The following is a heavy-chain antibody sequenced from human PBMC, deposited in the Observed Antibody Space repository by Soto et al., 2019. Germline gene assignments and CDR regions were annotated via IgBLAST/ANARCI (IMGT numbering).Heavy chain of an antibody. J-gene: IGHJ4*02. V-gene: IGHV4-59*01. CDR3: ARDPGYCTNGVCPIFDF. D-gene: IGHD2-8*01. Sequence: PSDTLSLTCTVSGDSIKNYFWSWVRQPPGKGLEWIGHFYHSGTTNYSPALKSRVTISIDQSKNQFSLRLNSVTAADTAVYFCARDPGYCTNGVCPIFDFWGQGIPVTVSS. CDR1: GDSIKNYF. CDR2: FYHSGTT.